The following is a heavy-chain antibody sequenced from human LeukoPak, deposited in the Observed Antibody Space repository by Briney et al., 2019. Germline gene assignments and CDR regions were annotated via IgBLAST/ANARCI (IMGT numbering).Heavy chain of an antibody. CDR2: ISSSSSYI. Sequence: GGSLRLSCAASGFTFSMYGMSWVRQAPGKGLEWVSSISSSSSYIYYADSVKGRFTISRDNAKNSLYLQMNSLRAEDTAVYYCAREARSYNFDYWGQGTLVTVSS. D-gene: IGHD4-11*01. J-gene: IGHJ4*02. V-gene: IGHV3-21*01. CDR3: AREARSYNFDY. CDR1: GFTFSMYG.